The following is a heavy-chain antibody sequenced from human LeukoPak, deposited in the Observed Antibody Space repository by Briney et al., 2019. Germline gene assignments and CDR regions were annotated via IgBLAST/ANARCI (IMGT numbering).Heavy chain of an antibody. J-gene: IGHJ4*02. D-gene: IGHD4-17*01. Sequence: PGGSLRLSCAASGISFSNYSMNWVRQAPGKGLEWVSLISSSSRFIYYGDSVKGRFTISRDNSKNTLYLQMNSLRAEDTAVYYCAKVSTRSYGLYYFDYWGQGTLVTVSS. CDR1: GISFSNYS. CDR2: ISSSSRFI. V-gene: IGHV3-21*04. CDR3: AKVSTRSYGLYYFDY.